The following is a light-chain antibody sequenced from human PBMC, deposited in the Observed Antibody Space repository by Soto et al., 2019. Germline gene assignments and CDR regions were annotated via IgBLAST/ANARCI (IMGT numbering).Light chain of an antibody. CDR1: QSGSRK. CDR2: DAS. CDR3: QQHSNF. Sequence: DIVLTQAPATLSLSPGERATLSCRASQSGSRKLAWYQHIPGQAPRLLIYDASNRATGIPARFSGSGYGTDFTLTISSLEPADFAIYYCQQHSNFFGPGTKVDI. V-gene: IGKV3-11*01. J-gene: IGKJ3*01.